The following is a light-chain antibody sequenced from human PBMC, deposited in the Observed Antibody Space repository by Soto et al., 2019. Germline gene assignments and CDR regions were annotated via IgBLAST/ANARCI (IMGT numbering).Light chain of an antibody. Sequence: DIQMTQSPSSLSASVGDRVTITCRASQSIVTYLNWYLQKPGKAPKLLIYAASNLQSGVPSRFSGSGSGTDFTLTISSLQPEDFGTYYCQQSYTSPGTFGGGTKVDIK. CDR1: QSIVTY. CDR2: AAS. J-gene: IGKJ4*01. V-gene: IGKV1-39*01. CDR3: QQSYTSPGT.